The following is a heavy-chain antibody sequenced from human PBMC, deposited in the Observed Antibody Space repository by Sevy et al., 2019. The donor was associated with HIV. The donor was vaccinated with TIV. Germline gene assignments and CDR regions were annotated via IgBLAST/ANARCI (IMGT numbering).Heavy chain of an antibody. J-gene: IGHJ4*02. D-gene: IGHD2-8*01. CDR2: VSASGSVT. CDR3: AEGAMGTSNKSYFSDY. CDR1: GFTYSTYA. Sequence: GGSLRLSCVASGFTYSTYAMSWVRQSPGKGLEWVSIVSASGSVTFYADSVKGRFTISRDNSKDTLYLQMNSLRVDDTAVYYCAEGAMGTSNKSYFSDYWGQGTLVTVSS. V-gene: IGHV3-23*01.